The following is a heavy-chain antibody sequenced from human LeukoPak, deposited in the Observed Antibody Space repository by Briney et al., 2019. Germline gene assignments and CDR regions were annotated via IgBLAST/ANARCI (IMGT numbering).Heavy chain of an antibody. CDR1: GGSFSGYY. CDR3: ARPSSIAARIWADAFDI. Sequence: SETLSLTCAVYGGSFSGYYWGWIRQPPGRGLEWIGSIYYSGSTYYNPSLKSRVTISVDTSKNQFSLKLSSVTAADTAVYYCARPSSIAARIWADAFDIWGQGTMVTVSS. V-gene: IGHV4-39*01. D-gene: IGHD6-6*01. CDR2: IYYSGST. J-gene: IGHJ3*02.